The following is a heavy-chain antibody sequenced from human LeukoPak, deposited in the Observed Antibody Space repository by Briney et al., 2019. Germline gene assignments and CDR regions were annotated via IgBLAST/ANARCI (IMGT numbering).Heavy chain of an antibody. J-gene: IGHJ5*01. V-gene: IGHV3-74*01. Sequence: GGSLRLSCEASGFRFSSYWMHWVRQAPGTGLVWVSRINSDGSTTSYADSVKGRFTISRDNAKNTVYLQMNSPRAEDTAVYYCARASHYTIPFDSWGQGTLVTVSS. CDR1: GFRFSSYW. D-gene: IGHD2-2*02. CDR3: ARASHYTIPFDS. CDR2: INSDGSTT.